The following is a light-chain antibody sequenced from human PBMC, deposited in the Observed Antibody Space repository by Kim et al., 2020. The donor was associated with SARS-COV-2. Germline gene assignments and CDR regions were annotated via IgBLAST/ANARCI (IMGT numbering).Light chain of an antibody. J-gene: IGKJ4*01. CDR2: AAS. CDR1: EGISTD. Sequence: ASVGDRDTISCRAREGISTDLSWFQQRPGKAPKSLIYAASSLQSVDPSKCSGSGSGAYFTLTISSLQPEDFATYYCQQYSSYPFTFGGGTKVYIK. V-gene: IGKV1-16*02. CDR3: QQYSSYPFT.